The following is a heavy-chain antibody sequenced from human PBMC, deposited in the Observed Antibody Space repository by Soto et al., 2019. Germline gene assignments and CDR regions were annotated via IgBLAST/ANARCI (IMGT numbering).Heavy chain of an antibody. CDR1: GDSVSSNSAA. CDR3: TRDRWIPAAGRGKYYYGLDV. CDR2: TYYRSKWYN. J-gene: IGHJ6*02. Sequence: PSQTLSLTCAISGDSVSSNSAAWNWIRQSPSRGLEWLGRTYYRSKWYNDYAVSVKSRITINPDTSKNQFSLQLNSVTPEDTAVYYCTRDRWIPAAGRGKYYYGLDVWGQGTTVTVS. D-gene: IGHD6-13*01. V-gene: IGHV6-1*01.